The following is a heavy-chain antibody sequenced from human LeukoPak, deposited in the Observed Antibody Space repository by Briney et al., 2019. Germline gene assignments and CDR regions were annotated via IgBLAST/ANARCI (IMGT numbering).Heavy chain of an antibody. J-gene: IGHJ4*02. CDR2: IYYSGST. D-gene: IGHD1-26*01. CDR1: GGSYSSGSYY. CDR3: AKDVGKWESLHFFDY. Sequence: SETLSLTCTVSGGSYSSGSYYWSWIRQPPGKGLEWIGYIYYSGSTNYNPSLKSRVTISVDTSKNQFSLKLSSVTAADTAVYYCAKDVGKWESLHFFDYWGQGTLVTVSS. V-gene: IGHV4-61*01.